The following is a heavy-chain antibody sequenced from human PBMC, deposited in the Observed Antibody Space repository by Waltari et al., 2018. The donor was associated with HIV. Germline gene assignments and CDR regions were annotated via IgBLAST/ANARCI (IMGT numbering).Heavy chain of an antibody. Sequence: QVQLQESGPGLVKPSETLSLTCSVSDYSITSGYYWGWIRQSPGRGLEWNGSISHSGTTVYSPSLKSRITLFRNTSKNQFFLKLTSATAADTAVYYCASTYYDLLEGWYFDFWGQGRLVTVSS. CDR2: ISHSGTT. CDR3: ASTYYDLLEGWYFDF. D-gene: IGHD3-3*01. V-gene: IGHV4-38-2*02. CDR1: DYSITSGYY. J-gene: IGHJ4*02.